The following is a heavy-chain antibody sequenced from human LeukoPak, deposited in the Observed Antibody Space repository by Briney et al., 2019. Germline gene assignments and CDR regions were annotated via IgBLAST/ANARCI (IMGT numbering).Heavy chain of an antibody. CDR1: GGSFSGYY. CDR3: ARGPDTAMVPD. CDR2: INHSGST. Sequence: SETLSLTCAVYGGSFSGYYWSWIRQPPGKGLEWIGEINHSGSTNYNPSLKSRVTISVDTSKNQFSLKLSSVTAADTAVYYCARGPDTAMVPDWGQGTLVTVSS. V-gene: IGHV4-34*01. J-gene: IGHJ4*02. D-gene: IGHD5-18*01.